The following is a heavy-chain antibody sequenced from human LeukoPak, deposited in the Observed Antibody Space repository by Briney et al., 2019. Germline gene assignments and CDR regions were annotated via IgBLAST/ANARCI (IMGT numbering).Heavy chain of an antibody. D-gene: IGHD3-10*01. CDR3: ARVEEGYGSGRRENYYYYYMDV. CDR2: IYYSGNT. J-gene: IGHJ6*03. Sequence: SETLSLTCTVSGVSISNKYWSWLRQPPGKGLEWIGYIYYSGNTNYNPSLKSRVTILVDTSKNQVSLKLSSVTAADTAVYYCARVEEGYGSGRRENYYYYYMDVWGKGTTVTISS. V-gene: IGHV4-59*01. CDR1: GVSISNKY.